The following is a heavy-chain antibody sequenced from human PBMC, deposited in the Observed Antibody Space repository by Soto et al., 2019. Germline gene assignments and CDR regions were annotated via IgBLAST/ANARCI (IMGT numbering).Heavy chain of an antibody. V-gene: IGHV1-69*13. Sequence: SVKVSCKASGGTFSSYAISWVRQAPGQGLEWMGGIIPIFGTANYAQKFQGRVTITADESTSTAYMELSGLRSDDTAVYYCARDKDWLQLGGKYYYMLDFCGQGTTVTVSS. CDR1: GGTFSSYA. D-gene: IGHD4-4*01. CDR2: IIPIFGTA. CDR3: ARDKDWLQLGGKYYYMLDF. J-gene: IGHJ6*02.